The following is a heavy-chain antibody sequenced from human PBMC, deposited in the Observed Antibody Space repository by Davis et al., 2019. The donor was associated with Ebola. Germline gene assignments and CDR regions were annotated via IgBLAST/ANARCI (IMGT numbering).Heavy chain of an antibody. J-gene: IGHJ6*02. Sequence: PGGSLRLSCAASGFTVSSNYMNWVRQAPGKGLEWVSSISSSSSYIYYADSVKGRFIISRDNAKNSLYLQMNSLRAEDTAVYYCARLLGDFWIAYNYGMDVWGQGTTVTVSS. CDR1: GFTVSSNY. D-gene: IGHD3/OR15-3a*01. V-gene: IGHV3-21*01. CDR2: ISSSSSYI. CDR3: ARLLGDFWIAYNYGMDV.